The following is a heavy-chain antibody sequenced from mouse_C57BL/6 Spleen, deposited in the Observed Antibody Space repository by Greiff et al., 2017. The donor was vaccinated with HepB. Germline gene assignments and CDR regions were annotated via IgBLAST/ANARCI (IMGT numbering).Heavy chain of an antibody. Sequence: QVQLKQSGAELVRPGTSVKVSRKASGYAFTNYLIEWVKQRPGQGLEWIGVINPGSGGTNYNEKFKGKATLTADKSSSTAYMQLSSLTSEDSAVYFCARGDYYYDFDYWGQGTTLTVSS. D-gene: IGHD1-1*01. V-gene: IGHV1-54*01. J-gene: IGHJ2*01. CDR1: GYAFTNYL. CDR3: ARGDYYYDFDY. CDR2: INPGSGGT.